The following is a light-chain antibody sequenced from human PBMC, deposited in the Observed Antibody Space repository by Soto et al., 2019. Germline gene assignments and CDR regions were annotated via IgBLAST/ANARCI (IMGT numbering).Light chain of an antibody. CDR1: SSDVGGYPY. CDR2: EVS. V-gene: IGLV2-14*01. CDR3: SSYGSTSTRYV. Sequence: QSALTQPASVSGSPGQSITISCTGTSSDVGGYPYVSWYQQHPGKAPKVIIYEVSHRPSGVSDRFSGSKSGNTASLTISGLQAEDAGDYFCSSYGSTSTRYVFGTWTKVTVL. J-gene: IGLJ1*01.